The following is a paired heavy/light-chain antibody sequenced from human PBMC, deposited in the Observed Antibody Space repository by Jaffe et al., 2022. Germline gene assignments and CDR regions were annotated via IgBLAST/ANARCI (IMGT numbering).Heavy chain of an antibody. CDR2: IKEDGSEK. D-gene: IGHD2-2*01. J-gene: IGHJ4*02. CDR3: ASRRCSIAACYGASYRCFDD. V-gene: IGHV3-7*05. CDR1: DFTFNRKW. Sequence: EVQLVESGGGLVQPGGSLRLSCAVADFTFNRKWMTWVRQAPGKGLEWVANIKEDGSEKNYVDSVKGRFTISRDNAENSVYLQMNSLRAEDTAMYFCASRRCSIAACYGASYRCFDDWGQGTLVTVSS.
Light chain of an antibody. CDR3: SSYTSTRSLV. J-gene: IGLJ1*01. Sequence: QSALTQPASVSGSPGQSITVSCTGTSSDVGDNYVFWYQQHPGKPPKLIIYDVYKRPSGISNRFSGSKSGNTASLTISGLQAEDEADYHCSSYTSTRSLVFGTGTKVTVL. V-gene: IGLV2-14*03. CDR2: DVY. CDR1: SSDVGDNY.